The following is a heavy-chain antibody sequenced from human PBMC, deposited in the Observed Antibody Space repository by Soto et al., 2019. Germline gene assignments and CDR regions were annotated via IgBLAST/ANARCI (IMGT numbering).Heavy chain of an antibody. CDR3: ASCCLDSSGYYSGAFDI. D-gene: IGHD3-22*01. Sequence: ASVKVSCKASGYTFTSYAMHWVRQAPGQRLEWMGWINAGSGDKKYSQKIQGRVTINRETSASTTYLELSSLRSEDTAFFYCASCCLDSSGYYSGAFDIWGQGTMVTVS. CDR1: GYTFTSYA. CDR2: INAGSGDK. J-gene: IGHJ3*02. V-gene: IGHV1-3*01.